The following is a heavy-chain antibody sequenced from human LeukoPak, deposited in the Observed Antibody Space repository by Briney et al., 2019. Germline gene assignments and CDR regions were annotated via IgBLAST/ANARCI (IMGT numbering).Heavy chain of an antibody. V-gene: IGHV3-30*18. CDR1: GFTFSSYG. CDR2: ISYDGSNK. Sequence: PGGSLRLSCAASGFTFSSYGMHWVRQAPGKGLERVAVISYDGSNKYYVDSVKGRFTVSRDNSKNTLHLQMNSLRAEDTAVYYCAKDWSHDSSGYYLSWGQGTLVTVSS. J-gene: IGHJ5*02. D-gene: IGHD3-22*01. CDR3: AKDWSHDSSGYYLS.